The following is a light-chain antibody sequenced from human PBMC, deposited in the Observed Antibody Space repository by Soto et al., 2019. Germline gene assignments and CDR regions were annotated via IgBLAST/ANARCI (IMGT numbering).Light chain of an antibody. CDR2: DAS. CDR1: QSISSW. J-gene: IGKJ1*01. CDR3: QQYNSYPWT. V-gene: IGKV1-5*01. Sequence: DTQMTQSPSTLSASVGDRVTITCRASQSISSWLAWYQQKPGKAPKLLIYDASSLESGVPSRFSGSGSGTEFTLTISSLQPDDFATYYCQQYNSYPWTFGRGTKVDNK.